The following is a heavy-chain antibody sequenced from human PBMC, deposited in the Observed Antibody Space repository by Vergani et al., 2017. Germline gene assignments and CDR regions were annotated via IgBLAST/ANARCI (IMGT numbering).Heavy chain of an antibody. J-gene: IGHJ5*02. CDR3: ARHSDRYCSSTSCKRYNWFDP. Sequence: VQLVQSGAEVKKPGSSVKVSCKASGGTFSSYAISWVRQAPGQGLEWMGRIDPSDSYTNYSPSFQGHVTISADKSISTAYLQWSSLKASDTAMYYCARHSDRYCSSTSCKRYNWFDPWGQGTLVTVSS. V-gene: IGHV5-10-1*01. CDR1: GGTFSSYA. CDR2: IDPSDSYT. D-gene: IGHD2-2*01.